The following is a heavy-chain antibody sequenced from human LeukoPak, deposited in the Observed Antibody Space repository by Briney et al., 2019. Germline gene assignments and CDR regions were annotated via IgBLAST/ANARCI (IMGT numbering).Heavy chain of an antibody. Sequence: ETLSLTCTVSGDSLNSYYWTWIRQPPGEGLQWIGYIFYSGSSNYNASLRSRVAISVDTSKNQFSLKLTSVTAADTAVYYCAGRAARFFDYWGQGILVTVSS. D-gene: IGHD6-25*01. CDR1: GDSLNSYY. CDR3: AGRAARFFDY. J-gene: IGHJ4*02. V-gene: IGHV4-59*01. CDR2: IFYSGSS.